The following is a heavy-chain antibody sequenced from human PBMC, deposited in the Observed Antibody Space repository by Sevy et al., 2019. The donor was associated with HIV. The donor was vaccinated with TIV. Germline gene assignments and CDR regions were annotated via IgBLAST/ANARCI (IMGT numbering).Heavy chain of an antibody. D-gene: IGHD3-10*01. V-gene: IGHV3-48*02. CDR1: GFTFSSYS. CDR3: ARDSPITMVRGPPGAFDI. CDR2: ISSSSTI. Sequence: GGSLRLSCAASGFTFSSYSMNWVRQAPGKGLEWVSYISSSSTIYYADSVKGRFTISRDNAKNSLYLQMNSLRDEDTAVYYCARDSPITMVRGPPGAFDIWGQGTMVTVSS. J-gene: IGHJ3*02.